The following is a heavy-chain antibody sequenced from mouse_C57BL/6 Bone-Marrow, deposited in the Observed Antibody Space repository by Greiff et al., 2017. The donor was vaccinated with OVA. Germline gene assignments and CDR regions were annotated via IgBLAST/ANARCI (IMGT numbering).Heavy chain of an antibody. D-gene: IGHD1-1*01. CDR1: GYTFTSYG. V-gene: IGHV1-81*01. CDR3: ARAYYYGSLAY. Sequence: VQGVESGAELARPGASVKLSCKASGYTFTSYGISWVKQRTGQGLEWIGEIYPRSGNTYYNEKFKGKATLTADKSSSTAYMELRSLTSEDSAVYFCARAYYYGSLAYWGQGTLVTVSA. CDR2: IYPRSGNT. J-gene: IGHJ3*01.